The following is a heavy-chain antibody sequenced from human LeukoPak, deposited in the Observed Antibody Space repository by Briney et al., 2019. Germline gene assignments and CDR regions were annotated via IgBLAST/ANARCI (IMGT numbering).Heavy chain of an antibody. D-gene: IGHD3-16*01. J-gene: IGHJ4*02. Sequence: GGSLRLSCAASGFTFSHYAMSWVRQALGEGLEWVSAISGNGDITYYTDSVKGRFTISRDNSKNTLYLQMNSLRAEDTAVYYCAKVTGGDMITYGGLDYWGQGTLVTVSS. V-gene: IGHV3-23*01. CDR2: ISGNGDIT. CDR1: GFTFSHYA. CDR3: AKVTGGDMITYGGLDY.